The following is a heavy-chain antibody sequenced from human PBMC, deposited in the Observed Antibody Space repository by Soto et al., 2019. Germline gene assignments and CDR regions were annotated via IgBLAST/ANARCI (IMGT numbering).Heavy chain of an antibody. CDR3: ARGDFWSGYPDAFDI. CDR2: INHSGST. D-gene: IGHD3-3*01. V-gene: IGHV4-34*01. J-gene: IGHJ3*02. CDR1: GGSFSGYY. Sequence: QVQLQQWGAGLLKPSETLSLTCAVYGGSFSGYYWSWIRQPPGKGLEWIGEINHSGSTNYNPSLKSRVTISVDTSKNQFSLKLSSVTAADTAVYYCARGDFWSGYPDAFDIWGQGTMVTVSS.